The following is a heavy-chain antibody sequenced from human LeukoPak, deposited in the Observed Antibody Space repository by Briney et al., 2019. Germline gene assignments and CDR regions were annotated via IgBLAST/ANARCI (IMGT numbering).Heavy chain of an antibody. CDR1: GYRFTSYG. V-gene: IGHV1-18*01. J-gene: IGHJ4*02. Sequence: ASVKVSCKASGYRFTSYGISWVRQAPGQGLEWMGWISAYNGNTNYAQKLQGRVTMTTDTSTSTAYMELRSLRSDDTAVYYCARGGDGDILTGLVFDYWGQGTLITVSS. CDR3: ARGGDGDILTGLVFDY. D-gene: IGHD3-9*01. CDR2: ISAYNGNT.